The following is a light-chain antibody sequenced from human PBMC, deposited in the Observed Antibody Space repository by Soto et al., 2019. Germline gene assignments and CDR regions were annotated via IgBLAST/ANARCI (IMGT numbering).Light chain of an antibody. V-gene: IGLV2-14*01. CDR3: TSYTTSNTWV. Sequence: QSALTQPASVSGSPGQSITISCTGTSSDFGAYNSVSWCQQHPGKAPKLIIYEVSNRPLGVSHRFSGSKSGNTASLTISGLQSEDEADYYCTSYTTSNTWVFVGGTKLTVL. J-gene: IGLJ3*02. CDR1: SSDFGAYNS. CDR2: EVS.